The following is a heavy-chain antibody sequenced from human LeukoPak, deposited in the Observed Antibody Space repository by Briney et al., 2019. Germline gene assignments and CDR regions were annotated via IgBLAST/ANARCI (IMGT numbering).Heavy chain of an antibody. CDR1: GGSFSGYY. CDR3: ARKGITMVRGAKFDP. CDR2: INHSGST. D-gene: IGHD3-10*01. J-gene: IGHJ5*02. Sequence: SETLSLTCAVYGGSFSGYYWSWIRQPPGKGLEWIGEINHSGSTNYNPSLKSRVTISVDTSKNQFSLKLSSVTAADTAVYYCARKGITMVRGAKFDPWGQGTLVTVSS. V-gene: IGHV4-34*01.